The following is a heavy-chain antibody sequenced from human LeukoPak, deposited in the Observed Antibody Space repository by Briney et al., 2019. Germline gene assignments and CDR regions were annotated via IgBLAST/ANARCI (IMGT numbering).Heavy chain of an antibody. CDR2: INHSGST. CDR3: ARVAAAKDY. V-gene: IGHV4-34*01. CDR1: GGSFSGYY. J-gene: IGHJ4*02. Sequence: SETLSLTCAVYGGSFSGYYWSWIRQPPGKGLEWIGGINHSGSTNYNPSLKSRVTISVDTSKNQFSLKLSSVTAADTAVYYCARVAAAKDYWGQGTLVTVSS. D-gene: IGHD6-13*01.